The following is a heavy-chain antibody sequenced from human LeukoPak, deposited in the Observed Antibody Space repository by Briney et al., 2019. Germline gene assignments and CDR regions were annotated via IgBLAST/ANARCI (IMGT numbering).Heavy chain of an antibody. CDR3: ARETMAGHLDY. D-gene: IGHD6-19*01. V-gene: IGHV4-30-4*01. Sequence: SETLSLNCTVSGDSTSSGDYFWSWIRQPPGGGLEWVGYIYYSGTTYYNPSLKSRVTISVDTSKNQFSLNLTSVTAQDTAVYYCARETMAGHLDYWGQGNLVTVSS. J-gene: IGHJ4*02. CDR1: GDSTSSGDYF. CDR2: IYYSGTT.